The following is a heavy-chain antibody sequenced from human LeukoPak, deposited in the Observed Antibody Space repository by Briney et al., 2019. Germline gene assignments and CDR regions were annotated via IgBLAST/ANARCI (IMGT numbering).Heavy chain of an antibody. CDR3: ATIKSGCPFGYFDF. D-gene: IGHD3-16*01. V-gene: IGHV4-59*11. Sequence: PSETLSLTCTVSGVSITTHYWSWLRQPPGKELEWIAYMTDSETTKNNPSLKSRITLSADTSKNQFSLSLSSVTEADTAVYFCATIKSGCPFGYFDFWGQGILVTVSS. CDR2: MTDSETT. CDR1: GVSITTHY. J-gene: IGHJ4*02.